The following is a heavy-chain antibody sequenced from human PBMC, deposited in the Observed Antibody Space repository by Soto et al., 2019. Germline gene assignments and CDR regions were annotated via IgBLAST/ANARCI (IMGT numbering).Heavy chain of an antibody. CDR1: VFSVSSSY. V-gene: IGHV3-53*02. CDR2: LYSDGRT. D-gene: IGHD6-13*01. CDR3: ARCSGWYGQCYFDC. Sequence: DVQLVETGGGLIQPGGSLRLSCAASVFSVSSSYMSWVRQAPEKGLEWVSVLYSDGRTYYADSVKGRFTISRDNSKNTLYLQMNSLRAEDTAVYYCARCSGWYGQCYFDCWGQGTLVTVSS. J-gene: IGHJ4*02.